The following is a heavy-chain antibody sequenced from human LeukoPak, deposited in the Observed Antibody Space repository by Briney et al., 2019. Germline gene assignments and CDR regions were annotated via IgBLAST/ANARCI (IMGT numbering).Heavy chain of an antibody. V-gene: IGHV1-46*03. Sequence: ASVKVSCKASGYTSTSYYMHWVRQAPGQGLEWMGIINPSDGSASYAQKFQGRVTMTRDTSTSTVYMGLSSLRSEDTAVYYCARDPNAVAGLFDYWGQGTLVTVSS. D-gene: IGHD6-19*01. J-gene: IGHJ4*02. CDR2: INPSDGSA. CDR1: GYTSTSYY. CDR3: ARDPNAVAGLFDY.